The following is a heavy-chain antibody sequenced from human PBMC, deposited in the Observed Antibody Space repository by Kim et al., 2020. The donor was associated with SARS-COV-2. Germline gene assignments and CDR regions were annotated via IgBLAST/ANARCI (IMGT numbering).Heavy chain of an antibody. CDR2: TYYRSKWYN. J-gene: IGHJ6*02. Sequence: SQTLSLTCAISGDSVSSNSAAWNWIRQSPSRGLEWLGRTYYRSKWYNDYAVSVKSRITINPDTSKNQFSLQLNSVTPEDTAVYYCARAVPGYSSGWYPDYYGMDVWGQGTTVTVSS. V-gene: IGHV6-1*01. CDR1: GDSVSSNSAA. CDR3: ARAVPGYSSGWYPDYYGMDV. D-gene: IGHD6-19*01.